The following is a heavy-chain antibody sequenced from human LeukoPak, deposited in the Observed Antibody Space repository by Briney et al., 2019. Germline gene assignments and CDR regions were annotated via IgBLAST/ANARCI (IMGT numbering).Heavy chain of an antibody. Sequence: GASVKVSCKASGYTFTGYYMHWVRQAPGQGLEWMGWINPNSGGTNYAQKFQGRVTMTRDTSTSTVYMELSSLRSEDTAVYYCARGDYDFWSGQPFDYWGQGTLVTVSS. CDR1: GYTFTGYY. CDR2: INPNSGGT. V-gene: IGHV1-2*02. J-gene: IGHJ4*02. D-gene: IGHD3-3*01. CDR3: ARGDYDFWSGQPFDY.